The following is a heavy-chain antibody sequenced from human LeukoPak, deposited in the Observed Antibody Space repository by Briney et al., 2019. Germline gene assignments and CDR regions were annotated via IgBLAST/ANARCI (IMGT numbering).Heavy chain of an antibody. D-gene: IGHD2/OR15-2a*01. CDR1: ESTFSKFW. CDR3: ARGNYYGMDV. CDR2: INRDGSTT. V-gene: IGHV3-74*03. J-gene: IGHJ6*02. Sequence: EGSLRLSCAASESTFSKFWMHWVRQAPGKGLVWVSGINRDGSTTTYADSVKGRFTVSRDNAKNTLYLQMNSLRAEDTAVYYCARGNYYGMDVWGQGTTVTVPS.